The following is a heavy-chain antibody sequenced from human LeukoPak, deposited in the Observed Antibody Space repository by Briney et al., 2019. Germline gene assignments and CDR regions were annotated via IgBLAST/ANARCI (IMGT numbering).Heavy chain of an antibody. Sequence: PGGSLRLSCAASGCTFSSYAMSWVRQAPGKELEGVSAISGSGGSTYYADSVKGRFPISRDNSKNTLYLQMNSLRAEDTAVYYCAKEGIVGATGPDAFDIWGQGTMVTVSS. CDR3: AKEGIVGATGPDAFDI. D-gene: IGHD1-26*01. V-gene: IGHV3-23*01. CDR1: GCTFSSYA. J-gene: IGHJ3*02. CDR2: ISGSGGST.